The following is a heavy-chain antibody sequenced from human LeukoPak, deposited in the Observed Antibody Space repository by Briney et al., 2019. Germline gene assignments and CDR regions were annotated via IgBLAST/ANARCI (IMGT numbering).Heavy chain of an antibody. J-gene: IGHJ4*02. D-gene: IGHD2-21*02. CDR1: GRSISSYY. CDR2: IYYSGST. V-gene: IGHV4-59*01. CDR3: ARERSDSILDY. Sequence: SETLSLTCTVSGRSISSYYWSWIRQPPGKGLEWIAYIYYSGSTKYNPSLKSRVTMSVDTSKNQYSLKLSSMTAADTAVYYCARERSDSILDYWGQGTLVTVSS.